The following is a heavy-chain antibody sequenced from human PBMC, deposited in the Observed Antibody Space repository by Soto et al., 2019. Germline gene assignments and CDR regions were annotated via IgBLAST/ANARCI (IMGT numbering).Heavy chain of an antibody. J-gene: IGHJ1*01. D-gene: IGHD3-3*01. V-gene: IGHV3-15*01. Sequence: GGSLRLSCAASGFTFTNAWMSWVRQAPGKGLEWVGRVKRKTNGGTTDYAAPVKDRFNISRDASKNTLYLQMNNLKTEDTAVYYCARDHDFWSGLLFYWGQGTLVTVS. CDR3: ARDHDFWSGLLFY. CDR2: VKRKTNGGTT. CDR1: GFTFTNAW.